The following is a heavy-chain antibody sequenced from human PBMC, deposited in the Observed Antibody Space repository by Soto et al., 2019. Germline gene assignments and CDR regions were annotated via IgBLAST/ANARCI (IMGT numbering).Heavy chain of an antibody. CDR2: IWYDGSIK. Sequence: QVQVVESGGGVVQPGRSLTLSCAASGFTFNNYAMHWVRQAPGKGLEWVAVIWYDGSIKYYADSVKGRFTISRYNSENTLYLQMSSLRVDDTAVYYCARGYSGSLDFSWYFDLWGRGTLVTVSS. V-gene: IGHV3-33*01. CDR3: ARGYSGSLDFSWYFDL. D-gene: IGHD6-25*01. J-gene: IGHJ2*01. CDR1: GFTFNNYA.